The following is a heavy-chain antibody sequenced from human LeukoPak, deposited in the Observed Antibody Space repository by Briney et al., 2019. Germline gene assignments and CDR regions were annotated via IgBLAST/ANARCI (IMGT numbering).Heavy chain of an antibody. Sequence: GGSLRLSCAASGFTVSSHYMSWVRQAPGKGLVWVSRINSDGSSTSYADSVKGRFTISRDNAKNTLYLQMNSLRAEDTAVYYCARDGVRQAMGLYYFDYWGQGTPVTVSS. V-gene: IGHV3-74*01. J-gene: IGHJ4*02. D-gene: IGHD5-18*01. CDR1: GFTVSSHY. CDR2: INSDGSST. CDR3: ARDGVRQAMGLYYFDY.